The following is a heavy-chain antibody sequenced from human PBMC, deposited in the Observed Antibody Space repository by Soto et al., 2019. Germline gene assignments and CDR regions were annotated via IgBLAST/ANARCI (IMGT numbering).Heavy chain of an antibody. D-gene: IGHD6-13*01. CDR2: ISYDGSNK. J-gene: IGHJ6*02. Sequence: QVQLVESGGGVVQPGRSLRLSCAASGFTFSSYAMHWVRQAPGKGLEWVAVISYDGSNKYYADSVKGRFTISRDNSKNTLYLQMNSLRAEDTAVYYCARAHRPAADPYDYYYGMDVWGQGTTVTVSS. CDR3: ARAHRPAADPYDYYYGMDV. V-gene: IGHV3-30-3*01. CDR1: GFTFSSYA.